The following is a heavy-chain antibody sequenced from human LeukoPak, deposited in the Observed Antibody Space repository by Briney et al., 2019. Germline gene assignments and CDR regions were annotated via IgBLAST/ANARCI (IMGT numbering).Heavy chain of an antibody. D-gene: IGHD3-16*02. Sequence: SETLSLTCTVSGGSISSGDYYWSWIRQPPGKGLEWIGYIYYSGSTYYNPSLKSRVTISVDTSKNQFSLKLSSVTAADTAVYYCAARLNDYVWGSYQAFDYWGQGTLVTVSS. CDR1: GGSISSGDYY. J-gene: IGHJ4*02. CDR3: AARLNDYVWGSYQAFDY. CDR2: IYYSGST. V-gene: IGHV4-30-4*08.